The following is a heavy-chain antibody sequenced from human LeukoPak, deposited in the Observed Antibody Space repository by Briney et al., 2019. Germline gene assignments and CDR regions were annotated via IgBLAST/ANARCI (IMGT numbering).Heavy chain of an antibody. D-gene: IGHD6-19*01. V-gene: IGHV1-8*01. Sequence: ASVTVSCKASGYTFTSYDINWVRQATGQGLEWMGWMNPNSGNTGYAQKFQGRVTMTRNTSISTAYMELSSLRSEDTAVYYCARVRKKQWLVPEGFDYWGQGTLSPSPQ. J-gene: IGHJ4*02. CDR1: GYTFTSYD. CDR2: MNPNSGNT. CDR3: ARVRKKQWLVPEGFDY.